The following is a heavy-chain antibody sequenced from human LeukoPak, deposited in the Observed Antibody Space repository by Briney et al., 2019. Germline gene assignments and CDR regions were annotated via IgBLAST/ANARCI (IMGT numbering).Heavy chain of an antibody. V-gene: IGHV1-69*13. CDR3: ASSIKYSSSWYYYYMDV. J-gene: IGHJ6*03. CDR1: GGTFSSYA. Sequence: GASVKVSCKASGGTFSSYAISWVRQAPGQGLEWMGGIIPIFGTANYAQKFQGRVTITADESTSTAYMELSSLRSEDTAVYYCASSIKYSSSWYYYYMDVWGKGTTVTVSS. D-gene: IGHD6-13*01. CDR2: IIPIFGTA.